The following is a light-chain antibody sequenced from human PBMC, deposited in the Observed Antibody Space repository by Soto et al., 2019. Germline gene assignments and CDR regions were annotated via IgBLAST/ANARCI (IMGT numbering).Light chain of an antibody. Sequence: QSVLTQPRSVSGSPGQSVALSCTGTSSNVGGYNYVSWYQQHPGKAPKLMIYDVSKRPSGVPDRFSGSKSGNTASLSISGLQAEDEADYYCCSYAGSYTSHGFGTGTKV. CDR3: CSYAGSYTSHG. CDR1: SSNVGGYNY. CDR2: DVS. V-gene: IGLV2-11*01. J-gene: IGLJ1*01.